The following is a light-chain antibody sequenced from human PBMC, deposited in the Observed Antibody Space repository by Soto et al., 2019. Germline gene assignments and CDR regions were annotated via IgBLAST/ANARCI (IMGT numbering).Light chain of an antibody. V-gene: IGLV1-51*01. J-gene: IGLJ2*01. CDR1: SSNIGNNY. Sequence: QSVLTQPPSVSAAPGQKVTISCSGSSSNIGNNYVSWYQQLPGTAPKLLIYDNNKRPSGIPDRFSGSKSGTSATLGITGLQTGPEAHYYCGTWYSSLSAVVFGGGTKLTVL. CDR3: GTWYSSLSAVV. CDR2: DNN.